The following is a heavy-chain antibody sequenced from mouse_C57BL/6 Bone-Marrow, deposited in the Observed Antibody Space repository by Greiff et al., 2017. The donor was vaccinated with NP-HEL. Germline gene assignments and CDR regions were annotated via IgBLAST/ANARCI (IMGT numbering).Heavy chain of an antibody. CDR1: GFTFSSYG. Sequence: EVQLVESGGDLVKPGGSLKLSCAASGFTFSSYGMSWVRQTPDKRLEWVATISSGGSYTYYPDSVKGRSTFSRDNAKNTLYLQMSSLKCEDTAVYYGANSCDYGVAWCAYGDRGNLVTVSA. CDR2: ISSGGSYT. V-gene: IGHV5-6*01. J-gene: IGHJ3*01. CDR3: ANSCDYGVAWCAY. D-gene: IGHD2-4*01.